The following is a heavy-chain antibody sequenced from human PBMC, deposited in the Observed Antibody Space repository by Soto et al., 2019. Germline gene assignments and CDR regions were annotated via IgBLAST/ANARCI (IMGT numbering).Heavy chain of an antibody. CDR3: SGYRGAFYFDS. CDR1: RRSMSSNY. J-gene: IGHJ4*02. V-gene: IGHV4-59*04. Sequence: SQTLSLTCSVSRRSMSSNYCRWTSKSPDKGLXXLXXVXXXXXDXXPSVEGRVSMSVETSKSQFSLELTSVPAADTAVYYCSGYRGAFYFDSWGQGIRVTASS. D-gene: IGHD5-12*01. CDR2: VXXXXX.